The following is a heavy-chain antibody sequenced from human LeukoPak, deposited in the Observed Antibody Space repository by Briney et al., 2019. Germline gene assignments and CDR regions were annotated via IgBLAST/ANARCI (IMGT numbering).Heavy chain of an antibody. CDR1: GFTFSSHA. D-gene: IGHD1-26*01. Sequence: GGSLRLSCAASGFTFSSHAMSWVRRAPGKGLEWVSGLIENGATTYYADSVKGRFTISRDNSRNTMYLQMNSLRVEDTAVYYCVKDYQVGNSPAFGDYWGQGTLVTVSS. J-gene: IGHJ4*02. CDR3: VKDYQVGNSPAFGDY. CDR2: LIENGATT. V-gene: IGHV3-23*01.